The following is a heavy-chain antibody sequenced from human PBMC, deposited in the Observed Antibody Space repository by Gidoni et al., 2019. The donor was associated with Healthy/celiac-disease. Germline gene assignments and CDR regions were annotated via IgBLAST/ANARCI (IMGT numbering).Heavy chain of an antibody. Sequence: QVQLQESGPALVKPSQTLSLTRTVSGGSISSGGYYWSWIRQHPGKGLEWIGYIYYSGSTYYNPSLKSRVTISVDTSKNQFSLKLSSVTAADTAVYYCAGGSYDFWTGGAYWGQGTLVTVSS. CDR3: AGGSYDFWTGGAY. J-gene: IGHJ4*02. CDR2: IYYSGST. D-gene: IGHD3-3*01. CDR1: GGSISSGGYY. V-gene: IGHV4-31*03.